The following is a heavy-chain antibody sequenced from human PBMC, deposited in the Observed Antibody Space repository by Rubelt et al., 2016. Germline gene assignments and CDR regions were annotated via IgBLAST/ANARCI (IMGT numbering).Heavy chain of an antibody. D-gene: IGHD1-26*01. CDR1: GYTFTSYA. V-gene: IGHV1-3*01. CDR3: ARDIYSGSYYGY. Sequence: QVQLVQSGAEVKKPGASVKVSCKASGYTFTSYAMHWVRQAPGQRLEWMGWINAGNGNTKYSQKFQGRVTITRDTSASTAYMGLSSLGSEDTAVYYCARDIYSGSYYGYWGQGTLVTVSS. CDR2: INAGNGNT. J-gene: IGHJ4*02.